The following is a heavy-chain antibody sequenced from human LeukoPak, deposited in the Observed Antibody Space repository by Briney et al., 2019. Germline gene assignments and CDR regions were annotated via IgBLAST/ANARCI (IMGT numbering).Heavy chain of an antibody. CDR1: GFTFSSYS. J-gene: IGHJ4*02. CDR2: ISNDGDT. Sequence: GGSLRLSCAASGFTFSSYSMSWVRQGPGKGLECVSVISNDGDTYYADSVKGRFTISRDTSKNTVSLQMNSLRAEDTAVYYCAGDKTTGGWYEFDYWGQGTLVTVSS. V-gene: IGHV3-53*01. CDR3: AGDKTTGGWYEFDY. D-gene: IGHD6-19*01.